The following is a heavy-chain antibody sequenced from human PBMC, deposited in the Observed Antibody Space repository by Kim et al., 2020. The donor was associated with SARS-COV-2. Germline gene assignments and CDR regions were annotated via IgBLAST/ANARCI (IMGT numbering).Heavy chain of an antibody. CDR3: TTEQQQLVLGY. CDR2: T. Sequence: TDYAGPVKGRLTISNDDSKNTLYLQMNSLKTEDTAVYYCTTEQQQLVLGYWGQGTLVTVSS. D-gene: IGHD6-13*01. J-gene: IGHJ4*02. V-gene: IGHV3-15*01.